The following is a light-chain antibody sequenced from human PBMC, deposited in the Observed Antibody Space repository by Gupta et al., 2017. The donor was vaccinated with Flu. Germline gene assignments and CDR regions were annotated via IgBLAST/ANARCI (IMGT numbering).Light chain of an antibody. CDR1: SSDVGSYNL. Sequence: GTSSDVGSYNLVSWYQQYPGQAPKLMIYEGSKRPSGVSNRFSGSKSGNTASLTISGLQADDEADYYCCSYAGSGPYYVFGTGTKVTVL. CDR3: CSYAGSGPYYV. J-gene: IGLJ1*01. CDR2: EGS. V-gene: IGLV2-23*01.